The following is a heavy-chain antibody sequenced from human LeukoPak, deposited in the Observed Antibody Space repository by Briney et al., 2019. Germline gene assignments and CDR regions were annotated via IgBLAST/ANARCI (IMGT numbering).Heavy chain of an antibody. Sequence: SVTVSCTASGGTLSSYAISWVRQAPRQGLEWMGGIIPIFGTANYAQKFQGRVTITADESTSTAYMELSSLRSEDTAVYYCARGPIIGILRWLQSEYNWFDPWGQGTLVTVSS. CDR3: ARGPIIGILRWLQSEYNWFDP. D-gene: IGHD5-24*01. J-gene: IGHJ5*02. V-gene: IGHV1-69*13. CDR1: GGTLSSYA. CDR2: IIPIFGTA.